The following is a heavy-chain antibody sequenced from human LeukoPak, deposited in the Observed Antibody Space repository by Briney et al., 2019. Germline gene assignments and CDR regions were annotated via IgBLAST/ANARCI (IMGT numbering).Heavy chain of an antibody. Sequence: GGSLRLSSAASGFTFSHYGSHWVRQAPGEGLEWMAVISHDGSKKYYADSVKGRFSMSRDNSNNTLYLHMNSLRVEDTAVYYCAKAGDFYGLGDWGQGTLVTVSS. CDR1: GFTFSHYG. D-gene: IGHD2/OR15-2a*01. V-gene: IGHV3-30*18. CDR2: ISHDGSKK. J-gene: IGHJ4*02. CDR3: AKAGDFYGLGD.